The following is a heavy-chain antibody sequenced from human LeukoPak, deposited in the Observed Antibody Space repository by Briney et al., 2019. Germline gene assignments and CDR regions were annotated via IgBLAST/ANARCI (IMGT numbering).Heavy chain of an antibody. D-gene: IGHD3/OR15-3a*01. CDR1: GGSFSGYY. V-gene: IGHV4-59*08. CDR2: IYYSGST. J-gene: IGHJ4*02. Sequence: SETLSLTCAVYGGSFSGYYWSWIRQPPGKGLEWIGYIYYSGSTNYKSSLKSRVTISVDTSKNQFSLKLTSVTAADTAVYYCARQTGSGLFILPGGQGTLVTVSS. CDR3: ARQTGSGLFILP.